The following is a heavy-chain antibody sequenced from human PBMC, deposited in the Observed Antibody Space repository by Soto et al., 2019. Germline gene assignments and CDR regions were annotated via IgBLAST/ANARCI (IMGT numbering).Heavy chain of an antibody. CDR3: ARVLAARPPYYYYGMDV. J-gene: IGHJ6*02. Sequence: SETLSLTCAVYGGSFSGYYWSWIRQPPGKGLEWIGEINHSGSTNYNPSLKSRVTISVDTSKNQFSLKLSSVTAADTAVYYCARVLAARPPYYYYGMDVWGQGTTVTVSS. V-gene: IGHV4-34*01. CDR2: INHSGST. D-gene: IGHD6-6*01. CDR1: GGSFSGYY.